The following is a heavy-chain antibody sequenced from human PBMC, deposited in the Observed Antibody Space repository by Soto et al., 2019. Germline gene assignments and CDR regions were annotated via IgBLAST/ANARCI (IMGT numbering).Heavy chain of an antibody. CDR3: ARDSLAITGTTWSTFDP. V-gene: IGHV1-69*06. CDR1: GGTFSSYA. CDR2: IIPIFGTA. J-gene: IGHJ5*02. D-gene: IGHD1-7*01. Sequence: SVNVSCKASGGTFSSYAISWVRQAPGQGLEWMGGIIPIFGTANYAQKFQGRVTITADKSTSTAYMELSSLRSEDTAVYYCARDSLAITGTTWSTFDPWGQGTLVTVSS.